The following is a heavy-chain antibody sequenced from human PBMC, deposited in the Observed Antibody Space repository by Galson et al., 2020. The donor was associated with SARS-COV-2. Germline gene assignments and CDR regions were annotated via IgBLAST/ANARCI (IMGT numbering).Heavy chain of an antibody. CDR1: GGSISSSSYY. V-gene: IGHV4-39*01. Sequence: SQTLSLTCTVSGGSISSSSYYWGWIRQPPGKGLEWIGSIYYSGSTYYNPSLKSRVTISVDTSKNQFSLKLSSVTAADTAVYYCARRLVTQGGDDYWGQGTLVTVSS. D-gene: IGHD3-9*01. J-gene: IGHJ4*02. CDR3: ARRLVTQGGDDY. CDR2: IYYSGST.